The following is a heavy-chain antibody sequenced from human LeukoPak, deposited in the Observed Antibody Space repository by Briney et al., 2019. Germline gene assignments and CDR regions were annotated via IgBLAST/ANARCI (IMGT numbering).Heavy chain of an antibody. CDR3: ARGRRVSIAARPARYYFDY. V-gene: IGHV1-8*01. Sequence: GASVKVSCKASGYTSTSYDINWVRQATGQGLEWMGWMNPNSGNTGYAQKFQGRVTMTRNTSISTAYMELSSLRSEDTAVYYCARGRRVSIAARPARYYFDYWGQGTLVTVSS. J-gene: IGHJ4*02. CDR2: MNPNSGNT. CDR1: GYTSTSYD. D-gene: IGHD6-6*01.